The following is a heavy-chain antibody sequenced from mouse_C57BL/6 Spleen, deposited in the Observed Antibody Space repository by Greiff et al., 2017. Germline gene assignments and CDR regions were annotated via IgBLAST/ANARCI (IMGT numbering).Heavy chain of an antibody. CDR1: GYTFTSYW. CDR3: ARPHYYGSSPYYFDY. J-gene: IGHJ2*01. CDR2: IDPSDSYT. D-gene: IGHD1-1*01. Sequence: VKLQQPGAELVKPGASVKLSCKASGYTFTSYWMQWVKQRPGQGLEWIGEIDPSDSYTNYNQKFKGKATLTVDTSSSTAYMQLSSLTSEDSAVYYCARPHYYGSSPYYFDYWGQGTTLTVSS. V-gene: IGHV1-50*01.